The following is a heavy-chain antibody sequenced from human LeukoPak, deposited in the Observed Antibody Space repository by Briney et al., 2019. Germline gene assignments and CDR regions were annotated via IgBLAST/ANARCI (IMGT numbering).Heavy chain of an antibody. D-gene: IGHD3-10*01. V-gene: IGHV3-30*03. CDR3: SLLSALDNWFDP. Sequence: PGGSLRLSCAASGFTFSSYWMHWVRQAPGKGLEWVAVISYDGSNKYYADSVKGRFTISRDNSKNTLYLQMNSLRAEDTAVYYCSLLSALDNWFDPWGQGTLVTDSS. CDR1: GFTFSSYW. CDR2: ISYDGSNK. J-gene: IGHJ5*02.